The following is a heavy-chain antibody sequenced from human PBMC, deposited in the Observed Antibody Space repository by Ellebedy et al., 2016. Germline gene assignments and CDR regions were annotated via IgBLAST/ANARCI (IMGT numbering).Heavy chain of an antibody. Sequence: ASVKVSCKASGYTFTGYYMHWVRQAPGQGLEWMGRINPNSGGTNYAQKFQGRVTMTRDTSISTAYMELSRLRSDDTVVYYCARGDLQSGSYYEDAFDIWGQGTMVTVSS. CDR3: ARGDLQSGSYYEDAFDI. J-gene: IGHJ3*02. D-gene: IGHD1-26*01. CDR1: GYTFTGYY. V-gene: IGHV1-2*05. CDR2: INPNSGGT.